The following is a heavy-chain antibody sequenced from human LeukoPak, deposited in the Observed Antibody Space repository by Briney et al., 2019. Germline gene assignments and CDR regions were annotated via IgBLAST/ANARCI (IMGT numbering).Heavy chain of an antibody. CDR2: IKTNTDGGTT. CDR1: GFTFSNAW. V-gene: IGHV3-15*01. Sequence: PGGSLRLSCVGSGFTFSNAWMTWVRQAPGKGLEWVGRIKTNTDGGTTDYAAPVKGRFIISRDDSRNTLYLQMNSLRIEDTAIYYCTSTLGYWGQGALVTVSS. CDR3: TSTLGY. J-gene: IGHJ4*02.